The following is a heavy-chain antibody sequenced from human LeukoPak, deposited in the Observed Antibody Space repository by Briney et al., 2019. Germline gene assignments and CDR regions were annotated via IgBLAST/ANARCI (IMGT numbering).Heavy chain of an antibody. J-gene: IGHJ4*01. CDR2: IYSDGNT. Sequence: GGSLRLSCAASGFTVSDNHMSWVRQAPGKGLEWVSVIYSDGNTYYEDSVKGRFTISRDKSKNTLYLQMNRLRAEDTAVYYCARGSGGASAGHYWGQGALVTVSS. CDR1: GFTVSDNH. CDR3: ARGSGGASAGHY. V-gene: IGHV3-53*01. D-gene: IGHD1-26*01.